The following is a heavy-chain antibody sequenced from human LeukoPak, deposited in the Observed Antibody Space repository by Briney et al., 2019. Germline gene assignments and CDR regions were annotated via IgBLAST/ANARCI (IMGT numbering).Heavy chain of an antibody. Sequence: GGSLRLSCAASGFTFSDYYMSWLRQAPGKGLEWVSDISSSGSTINYADSVKGRVTISRDNDKNSLFLQMSSLRADDTAIYYCARAGELRYMDVWGKGTAVTVSS. V-gene: IGHV3-11*04. CDR2: ISSSGSTI. CDR1: GFTFSDYY. J-gene: IGHJ6*03. D-gene: IGHD3-16*01. CDR3: ARAGELRYMDV.